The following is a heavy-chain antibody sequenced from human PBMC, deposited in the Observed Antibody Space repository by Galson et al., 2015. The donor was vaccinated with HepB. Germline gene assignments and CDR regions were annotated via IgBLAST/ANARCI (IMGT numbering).Heavy chain of an antibody. CDR2: IIPIFGTA. CDR1: GGTFGSYA. CDR3: ARERTIAAAGFDAFDI. J-gene: IGHJ3*02. Sequence: SVKVSCKASGGTFGSYAISWVRQAPGQGLEWMGGIIPIFGTANYAQKFQGRVTITADESTSTAYMELSSLRSEDTAVYYCARERTIAAAGFDAFDIWGQGTMVTVSS. V-gene: IGHV1-69*13. D-gene: IGHD6-13*01.